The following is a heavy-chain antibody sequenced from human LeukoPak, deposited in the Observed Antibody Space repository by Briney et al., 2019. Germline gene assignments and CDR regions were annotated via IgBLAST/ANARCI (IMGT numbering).Heavy chain of an antibody. V-gene: IGHV3-23*01. D-gene: IGHD5-18*01. Sequence: PGGSLRLSCAASGFTFSSYAMSWVRQAPGKGLEWVSAISGSGGSTYYADSVKGRFTISRDNSKNTLYLQMNSLRAEDTAVYYCAKSGDSYGFFSIFFRSYFDYWGQGTLVTVSS. CDR2: ISGSGGST. CDR1: GFTFSSYA. CDR3: AKSGDSYGFFSIFFRSYFDY. J-gene: IGHJ4*02.